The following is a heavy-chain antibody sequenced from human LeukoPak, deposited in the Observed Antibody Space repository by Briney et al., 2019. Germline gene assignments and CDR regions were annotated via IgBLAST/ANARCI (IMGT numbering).Heavy chain of an antibody. CDR2: IYPGDSDT. J-gene: IGHJ4*02. D-gene: IGHD5-18*01. CDR3: ARLSVARYSYGYLDY. CDR1: GYSFTSYW. V-gene: IGHV5-51*01. Sequence: GESLKISCKGSGYSFTSYWIGWVRQMPGKGLEWMGIIYPGDSDTRYSPSFQGQVTISADKSISTAYLQWSSLKASDTAMYYCARLSVARYSYGYLDYWGQGSLVTVSS.